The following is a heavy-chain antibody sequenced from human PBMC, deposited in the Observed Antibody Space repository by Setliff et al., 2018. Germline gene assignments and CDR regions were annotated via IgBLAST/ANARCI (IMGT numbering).Heavy chain of an antibody. V-gene: IGHV3-53*01. CDR3: ARGDVQMATPFDY. Sequence: PGESLKISCAASGFTVSSNYMNWVRQAPGKGLEWVSVIYTGGSTFYADSVKGRFTISRDNSKNTLSLQMNSLRVEDTAVYYCARGDVQMATPFDYWGQGTLVTVSS. D-gene: IGHD5-12*01. J-gene: IGHJ4*02. CDR1: GFTVSSNY. CDR2: IYTGGST.